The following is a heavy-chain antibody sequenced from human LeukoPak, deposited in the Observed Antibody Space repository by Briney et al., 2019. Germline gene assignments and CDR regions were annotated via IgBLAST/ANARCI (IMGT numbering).Heavy chain of an antibody. CDR1: GFTFSSYW. CDR2: INSDGSST. V-gene: IGHV3-74*01. J-gene: IGHJ4*02. D-gene: IGHD5-12*01. CDR3: AIVVTTTRYYFDY. Sequence: GGSLRLSCAASGFTFSSYWMHWVRQAPGKGLVWVSRINSDGSSTNYADSVKGRFTISRDNAKNTLYLQMNSLRAEDTAVYYCAIVVTTTRYYFDYWGQGTLVTVSS.